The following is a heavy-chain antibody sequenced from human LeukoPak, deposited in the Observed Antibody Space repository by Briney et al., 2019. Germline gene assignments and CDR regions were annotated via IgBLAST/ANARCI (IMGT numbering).Heavy chain of an antibody. D-gene: IGHD5-12*01. V-gene: IGHV1-2*02. CDR2: IDPYTGNT. CDR3: AREYSASEH. J-gene: IGHJ4*02. Sequence: ASVKVSCKASGYTFVGYYLHWVRQAPGQGLEWMAWIDPYTGNTHYAQKFQGRITVTRDTSVSTTYMELSWLTSDDTARYYCAREYSASEHWGQGTLVSVSS. CDR1: GYTFVGYY.